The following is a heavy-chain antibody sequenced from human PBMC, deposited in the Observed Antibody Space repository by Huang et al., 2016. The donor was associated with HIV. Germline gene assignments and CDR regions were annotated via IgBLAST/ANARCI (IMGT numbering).Heavy chain of an antibody. CDR2: SKSKTEGGTT. D-gene: IGHD4-17*01. J-gene: IGHJ3*02. CDR3: TTDRDYGDYVADAFDI. CDR1: GFTFSNAW. V-gene: IGHV3-15*01. Sequence: EVQLVESGGGLVKPGGSLRLSCAASGFTFSNAWMSWVRQAPGKGVEWVGLSKSKTEGGTTDYAAPVKGRFTISRDDSKNTLYLQMNTLKTEDTAVYYCTTDRDYGDYVADAFDIWGQGTMVTVSS.